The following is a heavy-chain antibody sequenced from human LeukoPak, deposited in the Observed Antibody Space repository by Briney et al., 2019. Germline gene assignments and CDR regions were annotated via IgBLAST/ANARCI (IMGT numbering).Heavy chain of an antibody. J-gene: IGHJ4*02. CDR2: IYYTGST. Sequence: KTSKTLSLTCTVSGGSITRYYWSWIRQPPGKGLEWIGSIYYTGSTNYNPSLRSRVTISVDTSKNQFSLRLSSVTAADTALYYCTRSNYFDYWGQGTLVTVSS. CDR1: GGSITRYY. V-gene: IGHV4-59*01. CDR3: TRSNYFDY.